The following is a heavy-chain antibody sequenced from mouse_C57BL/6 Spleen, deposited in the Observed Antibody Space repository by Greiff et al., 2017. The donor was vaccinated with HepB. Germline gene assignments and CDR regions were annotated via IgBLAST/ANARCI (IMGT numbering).Heavy chain of an antibody. J-gene: IGHJ3*01. CDR1: GYSITSGYY. CDR2: ISYDGSN. V-gene: IGHV3-6*01. Sequence: VQLKESGPGLVKPSQSLSLTCSVTGYSITSGYYWNWIRQFPGNKLEWMGYISYDGSNNYNPSLKNRISITRDTSKNQFFLKLNSVTTEDTATYYCARDLDYGSSLWFAYWGQGTLVTVSA. D-gene: IGHD1-1*01. CDR3: ARDLDYGSSLWFAY.